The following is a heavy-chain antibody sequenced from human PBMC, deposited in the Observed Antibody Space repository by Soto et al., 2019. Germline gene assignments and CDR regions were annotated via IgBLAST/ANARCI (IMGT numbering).Heavy chain of an antibody. Sequence: QVQLQESGPGLVKPSQTLSLTCTVSGGSISSGDYYWSWIRQPPGKGLEWIGYIYYSGSTYYNPSLTSLVTRSVDTSKTQFPLKLSSVTAADTAVYYCARDALMTTVTSIDYWGQGTLVTVSS. V-gene: IGHV4-30-4*01. CDR3: ARDALMTTVTSIDY. CDR1: GGSISSGDYY. D-gene: IGHD4-17*01. CDR2: IYYSGST. J-gene: IGHJ4*02.